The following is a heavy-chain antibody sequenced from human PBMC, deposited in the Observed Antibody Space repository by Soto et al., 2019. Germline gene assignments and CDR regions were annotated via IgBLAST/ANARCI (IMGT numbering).Heavy chain of an antibody. CDR3: ARGLTAARRRPDYYYYYGMDV. CDR1: GESLTGYY. Sequence: SETLSLNCAVYGESLTGYYWSSIRQPPGKGLEWIGEINHSGNTNYNPSLKSRVTISVDTSKNQFSLKLSSVTAADTAVYYCARGLTAARRRPDYYYYYGMDVWGQGTTVTVSS. D-gene: IGHD6-6*01. J-gene: IGHJ6*02. CDR2: INHSGNT. V-gene: IGHV4-34*01.